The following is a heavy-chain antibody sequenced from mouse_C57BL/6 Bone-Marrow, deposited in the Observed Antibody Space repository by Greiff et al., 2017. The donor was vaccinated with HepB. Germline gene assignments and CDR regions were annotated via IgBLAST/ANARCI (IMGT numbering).Heavy chain of an antibody. CDR3: ASERPPPTGDAMDY. Sequence: EVMLVESGGDLVKPGGSLTLSCAASGFTFSSYGMSWVRQTPDKRLEWVATISSGGSYTYYPDSVKGRFTISRDNAKNTLYLQMSSLKSEDTALYYCASERPPPTGDAMDYWGQGASVTVSS. CDR2: ISSGGSYT. J-gene: IGHJ4*01. V-gene: IGHV5-6*01. CDR1: GFTFSSYG.